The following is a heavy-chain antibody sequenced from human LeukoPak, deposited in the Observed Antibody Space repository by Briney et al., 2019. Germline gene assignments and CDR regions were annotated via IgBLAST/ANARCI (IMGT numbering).Heavy chain of an antibody. CDR1: GFSFSSYA. CDR2: VSGGGGST. D-gene: IGHD3-10*02. CDR3: ATYVRGDFDY. V-gene: IGHV3-23*01. J-gene: IGHJ4*02. Sequence: GGTLRLSCATSGFSFSSYAMSWVRQAPGKGLEWVSTVSGGGGSTWYADSVKGRFTISRDNSKNTLYLQMNSLRAEDTAVYYCATYVRGDFDYWGQGTLVTVSS.